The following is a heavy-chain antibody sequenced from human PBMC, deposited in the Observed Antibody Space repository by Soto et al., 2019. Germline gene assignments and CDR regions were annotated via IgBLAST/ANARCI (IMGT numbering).Heavy chain of an antibody. CDR2: MNPNSGHT. CDR3: TRGRNSGDGYNGGGY. Sequence: GASVKVSCKASGYTFISFDINWVRQATGQGLEWMGWMNPNSGHTGYAQKFQGRVTMTRDTSISTAYMELSSLRYEDTAVYHCTRGRNSGDGYNGGGYWGQGALVTVSS. CDR1: GYTFISFD. J-gene: IGHJ4*02. D-gene: IGHD1-1*01. V-gene: IGHV1-8*01.